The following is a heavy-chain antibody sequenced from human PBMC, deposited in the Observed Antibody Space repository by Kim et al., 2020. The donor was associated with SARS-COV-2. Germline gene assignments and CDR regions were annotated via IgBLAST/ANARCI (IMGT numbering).Heavy chain of an antibody. D-gene: IGHD1-26*01. CDR3: ARDSGRDGFYYYYYGMDV. V-gene: IGHV3-53*04. CDR2: IYSGGST. CDR1: GFTVSSNY. J-gene: IGHJ6*02. Sequence: GGSLRLSCAASGFTVSSNYMSWVRQAPGKGLEWVSVIYSGGSTYYADSVKGRFTISRHNSKNTLYLQMNSLRAEDTAVYYCARDSGRDGFYYYYYGMDVWGQGTTVTVSS.